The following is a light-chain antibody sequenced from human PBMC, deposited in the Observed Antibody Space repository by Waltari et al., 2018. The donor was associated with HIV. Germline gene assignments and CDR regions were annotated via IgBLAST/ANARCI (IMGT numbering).Light chain of an antibody. CDR2: DYR. J-gene: IGLJ2*01. CDR3: QVWDTIIL. V-gene: IGLV3-27*01. Sequence: SYELKQPSSVSVSPGQTARITCSGDVLAKEYARWFQQKPGQAPMVVLYDYRERPSGIPERFAGSTSGNTAALTISRVEAGDEADYYCQVWDTIILFGGGTKLTVL. CDR1: VLAKEY.